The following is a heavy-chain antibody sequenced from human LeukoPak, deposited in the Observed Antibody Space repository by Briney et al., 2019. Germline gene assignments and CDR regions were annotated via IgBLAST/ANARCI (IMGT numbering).Heavy chain of an antibody. CDR3: ARDSGFSGTQRGEY. CDR1: GFTFSSYW. Sequence: GGPLRLSCAASGFTFSSYWMSWVRQAPGKGLEWVANIKKDGSEKKYVDSVKGRFTISRDNAENLLYLQMNSLRAEDTAVYYCARDSGFSGTQRGEYWGQGTLVTVSS. D-gene: IGHD3/OR15-3a*01. CDR2: IKKDGSEK. J-gene: IGHJ4*02. V-gene: IGHV3-7*01.